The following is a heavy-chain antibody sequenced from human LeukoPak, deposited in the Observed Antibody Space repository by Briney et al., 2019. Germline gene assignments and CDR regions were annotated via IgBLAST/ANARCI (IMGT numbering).Heavy chain of an antibody. CDR3: ASVPRGPDIAAAGTPGSYYFDY. J-gene: IGHJ4*02. D-gene: IGHD6-13*01. Sequence: SGTLSLTCAVSGGSISSSNWWSWVRPPPGKGLEWIGEIYHSGSTNYNPSLKRRVTISVDKSKNQFSLKLSSVTAVDTAVYYCASVPRGPDIAAAGTPGSYYFDYWGQGTLVTVSS. V-gene: IGHV4-4*02. CDR1: GGSISSSNW. CDR2: IYHSGST.